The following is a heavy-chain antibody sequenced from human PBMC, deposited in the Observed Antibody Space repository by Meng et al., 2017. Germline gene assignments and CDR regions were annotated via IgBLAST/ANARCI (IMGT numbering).Heavy chain of an antibody. V-gene: IGHV3-53*01. CDR2: IYSGGST. Sequence: GESLKISCAASGFTVSSNYMSWVRQAAGRGLEWVSVIYSGGSTYYADSVKGRFTIARDNSKSTLYLQMTSLRAEDTAVYYCASTFFPDYYDSSGYYEYWGQGTLVTVSS. D-gene: IGHD3-22*01. CDR1: GFTVSSNY. J-gene: IGHJ4*01. CDR3: ASTFFPDYYDSSGYYEY.